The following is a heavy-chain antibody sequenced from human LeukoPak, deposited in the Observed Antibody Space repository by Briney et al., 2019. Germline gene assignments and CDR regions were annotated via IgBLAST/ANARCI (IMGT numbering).Heavy chain of an antibody. CDR3: ARHSDTYGDRGPGY. Sequence: SETLSLTCTVSGGSISSYYWSWIRQPAGKGLEWIGRIHTSGSTNYSPSLKSRVTISIDTSKNQLSLRLSSVTAADTAVYYCARHSDTYGDRGPGYWGQGTLVTVSS. CDR2: IHTSGST. D-gene: IGHD5-18*01. V-gene: IGHV4-4*07. J-gene: IGHJ4*02. CDR1: GGSISSYY.